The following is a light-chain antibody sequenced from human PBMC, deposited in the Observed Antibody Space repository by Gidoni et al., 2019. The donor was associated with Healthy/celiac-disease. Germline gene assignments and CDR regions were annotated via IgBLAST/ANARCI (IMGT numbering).Light chain of an antibody. J-gene: IGLJ3*02. Sequence: QAVVTQEPSLPVSPGGTVTLTCGSSTGAVTSDHYPYWFQQKSGQAPRPLIYDTSNKHSWTPARFSVSLLGGKAALTLSGAQPEDDAEYYCLLSYSGARPWVFGGGTKLTVL. CDR1: TGAVTSDHY. CDR2: DTS. CDR3: LLSYSGARPWV. V-gene: IGLV7-46*01.